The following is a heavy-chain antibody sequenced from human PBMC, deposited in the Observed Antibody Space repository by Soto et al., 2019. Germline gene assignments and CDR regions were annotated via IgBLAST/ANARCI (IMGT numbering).Heavy chain of an antibody. D-gene: IGHD5-12*01. Sequence: QVQLVQSGGEVKKPGASVTVSCKASGYTFINYHITWVRQAPGQGLEWMAWINTYNGMTDYAQRFQGRVTMTRDTSTSTAYMELRNLGSDDNAVYFCAKAPRGEMATDWGQGTLVTVSS. V-gene: IGHV1-18*01. J-gene: IGHJ4*02. CDR2: INTYNGMT. CDR1: GYTFINYH. CDR3: AKAPRGEMATD.